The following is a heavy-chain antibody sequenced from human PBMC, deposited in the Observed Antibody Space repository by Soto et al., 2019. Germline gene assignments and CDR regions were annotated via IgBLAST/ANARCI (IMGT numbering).Heavy chain of an antibody. J-gene: IGHJ4*02. CDR1: GFTFSSYA. CDR2: ISGSGGST. CDR3: ARHGSMAVAGQFDY. V-gene: IGHV3-23*01. Sequence: GGSLRLSCAASGFTFSSYAMSWVRQAPGKGLEWVSAISGSGGSTYYADSVKGRFTISRDNSKNTLYLQMNSLRAEDTAVYYCARHGSMAVAGQFDYWGQGTLVTVSS. D-gene: IGHD6-19*01.